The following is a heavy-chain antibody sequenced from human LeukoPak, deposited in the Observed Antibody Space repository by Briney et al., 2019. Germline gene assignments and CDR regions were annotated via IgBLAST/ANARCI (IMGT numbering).Heavy chain of an antibody. CDR3: AREDILTGFDY. CDR1: GFTVSSNY. J-gene: IGHJ4*02. D-gene: IGHD3-9*01. Sequence: HGGSLRLSCAASGFTVSSNYMSWVRQAPGKGLEWVSVIYSGGSTYYADSVKGRFTISRDNSKNTLYLQMNSLRAEDTAVYYCAREDILTGFDYWGQGTLVTVSS. V-gene: IGHV3-53*01. CDR2: IYSGGST.